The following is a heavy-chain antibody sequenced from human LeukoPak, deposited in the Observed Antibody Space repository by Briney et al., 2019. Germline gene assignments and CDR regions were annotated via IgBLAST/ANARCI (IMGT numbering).Heavy chain of an antibody. Sequence: SETLSLTCAVYGGSFSGYYWSWIRQPPGKGLEWIGYIYYSGSTNYNPSLKSRVTISVDTSKNQFSLKLSSVTAADTAVYYCAREQWLVSSHYFDYWGQGTLVTVSS. V-gene: IGHV4-59*01. CDR3: AREQWLVSSHYFDY. CDR1: GGSFSGYY. D-gene: IGHD6-19*01. J-gene: IGHJ4*02. CDR2: IYYSGST.